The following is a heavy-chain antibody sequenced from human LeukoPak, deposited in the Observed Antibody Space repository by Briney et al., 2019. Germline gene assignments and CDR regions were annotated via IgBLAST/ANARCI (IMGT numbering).Heavy chain of an antibody. Sequence: PGGSLRLSCAASGFTFSNYAMSWVRQAPGKGLEWVSAISGSGDTTYYADSLKGRFPISRDNSKNTLYLQMNSLTAEDTAVYYCAKDLHCSSTSRYTGIFDYWGQGTLVTVSS. CDR1: GFTFSNYA. J-gene: IGHJ4*02. D-gene: IGHD2-2*02. CDR2: ISGSGDTT. CDR3: AKDLHCSSTSRYTGIFDY. V-gene: IGHV3-23*01.